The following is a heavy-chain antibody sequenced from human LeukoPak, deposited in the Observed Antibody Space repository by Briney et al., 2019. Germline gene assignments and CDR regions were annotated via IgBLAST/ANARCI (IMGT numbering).Heavy chain of an antibody. CDR3: ARDWFGELQFDY. D-gene: IGHD3-10*01. J-gene: IGHJ4*02. CDR1: GFTFDDYG. CDR2: INWNGGNT. Sequence: GGSLRLSRAASGFTFDDYGMSWVRQAPGKGLEWVSGINWNGGNTGYADSVKGRFTISRDNAKNSLYLQMNSLRAEDTALYYCARDWFGELQFDYWGQGTLVTVSS. V-gene: IGHV3-20*04.